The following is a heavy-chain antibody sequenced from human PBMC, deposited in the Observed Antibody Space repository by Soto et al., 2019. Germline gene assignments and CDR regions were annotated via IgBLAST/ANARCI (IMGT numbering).Heavy chain of an antibody. D-gene: IGHD6-19*01. Sequence: QGQLQQWGARLLKPSETLSLTCAVYGGSFSGHYWSWIRQSPGKGLEWIGEINLSGSTNYNPSLESRVTLSVDTSKNQFSLNLSPVTAADTAMYYCARITGWYPFDHGGQETIVSFAS. CDR3: ARITGWYPFDH. V-gene: IGHV4-34*01. J-gene: IGHJ4*02. CDR2: INLSGST. CDR1: GGSFSGHY.